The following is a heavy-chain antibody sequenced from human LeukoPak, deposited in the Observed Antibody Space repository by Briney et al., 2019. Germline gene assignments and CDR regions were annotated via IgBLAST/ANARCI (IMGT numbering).Heavy chain of an antibody. Sequence: GGSLRLSCAASGFTFSSYAMNWVRQAPGKGLEWVSGISGSGGGTYYADSVKGRFTISRDNSKNTLYLQMNSLRAEDTAVYYCAKDDPTYCGGDCLYWFDPWGQGTLVTVSS. CDR3: AKDDPTYCGGDCLYWFDP. CDR1: GFTFSSYA. J-gene: IGHJ5*02. V-gene: IGHV3-23*01. CDR2: ISGSGGGT. D-gene: IGHD2-21*01.